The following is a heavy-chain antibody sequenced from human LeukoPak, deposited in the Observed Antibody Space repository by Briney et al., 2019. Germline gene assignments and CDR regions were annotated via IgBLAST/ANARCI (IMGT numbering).Heavy chain of an antibody. CDR2: ISYDGSNK. J-gene: IGHJ2*01. Sequence: PGRSLRLSCAASGFTFSSYAMHWVRQAPGKGLEWVAVISYDGSNKYYADSVKGRFTISRDNSKNTLYLQMNSLRAEDTAVYYCARHQEAINWYFDPWGRGTLVTVSS. V-gene: IGHV3-30*04. CDR3: ARHQEAINWYFDP. CDR1: GFTFSSYA.